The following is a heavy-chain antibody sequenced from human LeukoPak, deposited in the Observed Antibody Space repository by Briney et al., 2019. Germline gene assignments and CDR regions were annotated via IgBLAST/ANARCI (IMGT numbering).Heavy chain of an antibody. D-gene: IGHD2-15*01. J-gene: IGHJ6*02. CDR1: GGSFSGYS. Sequence: PSETLSLTCAVYGGSFSGYSWSWIRQPPGKGLEWISAINHSGTTNCDPSLKSRVTISVDTSKYQCSLKLSSVTAADAAVYYCARGRRYCSGGSCYSYDYDGMDVWGQGTTVTVSS. V-gene: IGHV4-34*01. CDR2: INHSGTT. CDR3: ARGRRYCSGGSCYSYDYDGMDV.